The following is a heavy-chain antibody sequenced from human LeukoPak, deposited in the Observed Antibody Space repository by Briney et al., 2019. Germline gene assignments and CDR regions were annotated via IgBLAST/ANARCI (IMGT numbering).Heavy chain of an antibody. CDR3: ARSDTATALNFDY. D-gene: IGHD5-18*01. Sequence: PGGSLRLSCAASGFTFSSYGMHWVRQAPGKGLEWVAFKRYDGSNKYYADSVKGRFTISRDNAKNSLYLQMNSLRAEDTAVYYCARSDTATALNFDYWGQGTLVTVSS. CDR2: KRYDGSNK. CDR1: GFTFSSYG. V-gene: IGHV3-30*02. J-gene: IGHJ4*02.